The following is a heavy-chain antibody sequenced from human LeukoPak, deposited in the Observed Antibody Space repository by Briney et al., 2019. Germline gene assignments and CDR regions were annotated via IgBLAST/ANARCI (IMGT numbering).Heavy chain of an antibody. D-gene: IGHD2-2*01. CDR2: INARGDT. J-gene: IGHJ5*02. CDR3: ARGQVPAARGYNWFDP. V-gene: IGHV4-34*01. CDR1: GWSFNDYY. Sequence: PSDTLSLTCAVYGWSFNDYYWNWLRQPPGKGLEWIGEINARGDTNFNPSLKSRVTISVDTSKSQFSLRLTSMIAADTAVYYCARGQVPAARGYNWFDPWGQGTLVAVSS.